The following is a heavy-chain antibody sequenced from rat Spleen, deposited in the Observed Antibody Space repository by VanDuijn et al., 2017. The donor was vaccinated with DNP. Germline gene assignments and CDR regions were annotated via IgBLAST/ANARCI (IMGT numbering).Heavy chain of an antibody. V-gene: IGHV5-27*01. CDR2: ITTSGGST. D-gene: IGHD3-3*01. Sequence: EVQLVESGGGLVQPGRSLKLSCAASGFTFSYYGMAWVRQAPKRGLEWVATITTSGGSTFYRDSVKGRFTISRDDAENTLYLPMDSLRSEDTATYYCTTDGSSAPFDCWGQGVMVTVSS. CDR3: TTDGSSAPFDC. CDR1: GFTFSYYG. J-gene: IGHJ2*01.